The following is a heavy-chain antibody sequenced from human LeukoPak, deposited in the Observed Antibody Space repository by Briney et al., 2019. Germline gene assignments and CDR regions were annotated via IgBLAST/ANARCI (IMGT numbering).Heavy chain of an antibody. Sequence: GGSLRLSCAASGYTFNIHGMNWVRQAPGKGPEWVSSIGPSGDKTYYADSVKGRFTISRDNSENTVYLQMNSLRVEDTALYYCAKDIDWLAFEDWGQGTLVTVSS. CDR1: GYTFNIHG. D-gene: IGHD6-19*01. CDR3: AKDIDWLAFED. CDR2: IGPSGDKT. J-gene: IGHJ4*02. V-gene: IGHV3-23*01.